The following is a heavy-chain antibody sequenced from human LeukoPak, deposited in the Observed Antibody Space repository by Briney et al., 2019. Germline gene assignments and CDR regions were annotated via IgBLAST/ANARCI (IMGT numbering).Heavy chain of an antibody. Sequence: GGSLRLSCAASGSTFSSYAMSWVRQAPGKGLEWVSGISGSGGSTFYADSVKGRFTISRDNSKNTLYLQMNSLRAEDAAVYYCAKDRVAFGGADAFDMWGQGTMVTVSS. D-gene: IGHD3-16*01. CDR1: GSTFSSYA. J-gene: IGHJ3*02. V-gene: IGHV3-23*01. CDR3: AKDRVAFGGADAFDM. CDR2: ISGSGGST.